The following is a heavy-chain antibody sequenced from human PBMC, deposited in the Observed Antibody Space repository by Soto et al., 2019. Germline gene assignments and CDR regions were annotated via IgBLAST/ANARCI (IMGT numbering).Heavy chain of an antibody. CDR2: IYYSGST. CDR1: GGSISSSSYY. D-gene: IGHD3-16*01. J-gene: IGHJ4*02. V-gene: IGHV4-39*01. CDR3: ARHLGGLLVDY. Sequence: SETLSLTCTVSGGSISSSSYYWGWIRQPPGKGLEWIGSIYYSGSTYYNPSLKSRVTISVDTSKNQFSLKLSSVTAADTAVYYCARHLGGLLVDYWGQGTLVTVSS.